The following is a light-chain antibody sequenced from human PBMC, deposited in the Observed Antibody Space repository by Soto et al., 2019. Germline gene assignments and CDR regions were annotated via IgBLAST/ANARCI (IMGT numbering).Light chain of an antibody. Sequence: EIVLTQSPGTLSFSPGERATLSCGASQSVNSFLAWFQEKPGQAPRLLIYGASSRASGIPDRFSGSGSGTDFTLTIARLEPEDSALYYCHHYVGAPWAFGPGTRVEIK. J-gene: IGKJ1*01. V-gene: IGKV3-20*01. CDR3: HHYVGAPWA. CDR2: GAS. CDR1: QSVNSF.